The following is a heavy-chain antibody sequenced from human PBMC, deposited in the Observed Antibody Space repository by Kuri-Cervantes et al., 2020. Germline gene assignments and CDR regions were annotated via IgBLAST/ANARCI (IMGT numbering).Heavy chain of an antibody. CDR3: TTDGSGGFYGGNSSDY. V-gene: IGHV3-15*01. J-gene: IGHJ4*02. CDR1: GFTFNNAW. Sequence: GGSLRLSCAASGFTFNNAWMSWVRQAPGKGLEWVGRIKSKTDGGTTDYTTPVKGRFTISRDDSKNTLYLQMNSLKTEDTAVYYCTTDGSGGFYGGNSSDYWGQGTLVTVSS. CDR2: IKSKTDGGTT. D-gene: IGHD4-23*01.